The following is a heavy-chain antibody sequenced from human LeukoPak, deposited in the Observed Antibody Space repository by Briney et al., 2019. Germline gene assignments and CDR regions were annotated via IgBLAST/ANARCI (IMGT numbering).Heavy chain of an antibody. D-gene: IGHD3-22*01. Sequence: SETLSLTCTVSGGSISSYYWSWIRQPPGKGLEWIGYIYYSGSTNYNPSLKSRVTISVDTSKNQFSLKLSSVTVVDTAVYYCARRPRYYYDSSGYSNDAFDIWGQGTMVTVSS. CDR2: IYYSGST. CDR3: ARRPRYYYDSSGYSNDAFDI. CDR1: GGSISSYY. V-gene: IGHV4-59*08. J-gene: IGHJ3*02.